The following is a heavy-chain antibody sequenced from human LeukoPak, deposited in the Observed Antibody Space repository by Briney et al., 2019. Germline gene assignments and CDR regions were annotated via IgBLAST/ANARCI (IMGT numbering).Heavy chain of an antibody. Sequence: SATLSLTCGVYGGSFSDYFWRWIRHPPRGGLEWIGEIECGGSTVYSPTLASRVTMSLDTAKLPFSLRLTSVTAADTAVYFCARGGLVGSRWAWFDPWGQGTLVTVSS. V-gene: IGHV4-34*01. CDR2: IECGGST. CDR3: ARGGLVGSRWAWFDP. D-gene: IGHD6-13*01. CDR1: GGSFSDYF. J-gene: IGHJ5*02.